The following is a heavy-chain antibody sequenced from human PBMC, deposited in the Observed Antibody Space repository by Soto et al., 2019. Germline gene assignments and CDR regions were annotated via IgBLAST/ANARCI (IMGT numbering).Heavy chain of an antibody. J-gene: IGHJ4*02. V-gene: IGHV4-39*01. CDR3: VDVFTGSTFGY. Sequence: NPSGTLSLTCTVTGVSIGTGCDYWGWVRQPPGKGLEWIGSVYRTGSVYYNPSLYNPSLESRLSITVDTSKNQFSLKLRSVTAANTAVYYCVDVFTGSTFGYWGQGTLVTVSS. CDR2: VYRTGSV. D-gene: IGHD3-9*01. CDR1: GVSIGTGCDY.